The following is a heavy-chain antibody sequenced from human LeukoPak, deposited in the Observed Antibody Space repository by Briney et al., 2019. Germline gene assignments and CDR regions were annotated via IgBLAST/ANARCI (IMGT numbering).Heavy chain of an antibody. J-gene: IGHJ6*02. CDR1: GGSFSGYY. CDR3: AGVRDYYYYVMDV. CDR2: INHSGST. Sequence: SETLSLTCAVYGGSFSGYYWSWIRQPPGKGLEWIGEINHSGSTNYNPSLKSRVTISVDTSKNQFSLKLSSVTAADTAVYYCAGVRDYYYYVMDVWGQGTTVTVSS. V-gene: IGHV4-34*01.